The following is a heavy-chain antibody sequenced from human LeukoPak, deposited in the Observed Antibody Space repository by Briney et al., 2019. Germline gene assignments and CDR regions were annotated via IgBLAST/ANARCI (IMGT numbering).Heavy chain of an antibody. Sequence: SETLSLTCTVSGGSISSYYWSWIRQPPGKGLEWIGYIYYSGSTNYNPSLKSRVTISVDTSKNQFSLKLSSVTAADTAVYYCARLYDSSGYYYLAVPPPDYWGQGTLVTVSS. J-gene: IGHJ4*02. V-gene: IGHV4-59*08. D-gene: IGHD3-22*01. CDR2: IYYSGST. CDR3: ARLYDSSGYYYLAVPPPDY. CDR1: GGSISSYY.